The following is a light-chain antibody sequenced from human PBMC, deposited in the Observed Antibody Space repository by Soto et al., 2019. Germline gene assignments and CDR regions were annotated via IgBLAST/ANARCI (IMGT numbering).Light chain of an antibody. J-gene: IGKJ1*01. CDR2: DAS. CDR1: PGISTW. Sequence: DIQMTQSPSTLSASVGDRVTITCRASPGISTWLAWYQQKPGKAPKLLIYDASSLESGVPSRFSGSGSGTEFTLTISSLQPDDFATYSCQQYNSYSRTFGQGTKVEIK. CDR3: QQYNSYSRT. V-gene: IGKV1-5*01.